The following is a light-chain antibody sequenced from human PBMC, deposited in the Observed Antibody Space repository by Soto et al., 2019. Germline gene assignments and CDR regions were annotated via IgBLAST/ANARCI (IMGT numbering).Light chain of an antibody. V-gene: IGLV1-47*01. Sequence: QSVLSQPPSASGAPGQRVTISCSGSSSNIGDNYVYWYQHLPGTAPKLLIYRTDERPSGVPDRFSGSKSGTSASLAISGLRSEDEADYYCASWDDSRSVGVFGGRTKLTVL. J-gene: IGLJ3*02. CDR3: ASWDDSRSVGV. CDR2: RTD. CDR1: SSNIGDNY.